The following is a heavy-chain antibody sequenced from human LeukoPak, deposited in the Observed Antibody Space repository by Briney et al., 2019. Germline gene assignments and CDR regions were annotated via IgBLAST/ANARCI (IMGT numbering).Heavy chain of an antibody. D-gene: IGHD6-19*01. CDR1: GYSITSGYY. V-gene: IGHV4-38-2*02. J-gene: IGHJ4*02. CDR2: IYYSGST. Sequence: SETLSLTCTVSGYSITSGYYWGWIRQPPGKGLEWIGSIYYSGSTYYNPSLKSRVTISVDTSKNQFSLKLSSVTAADTAVYYCARGQWGWYLDYWGQGTLVTVSS. CDR3: ARGQWGWYLDY.